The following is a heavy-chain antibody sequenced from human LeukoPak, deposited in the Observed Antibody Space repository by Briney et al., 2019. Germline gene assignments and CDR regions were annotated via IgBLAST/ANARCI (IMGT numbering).Heavy chain of an antibody. CDR3: ARDHYDILTGYTYPY. D-gene: IGHD3-9*01. CDR2: ISSSSSYI. J-gene: IGHJ4*02. CDR1: GFTFSSYS. V-gene: IGHV3-21*01. Sequence: GALRLSCAASGFTFSSYSMNWVRQAPGKGLEWVSSISSSSSYIYYADSVKGRFTISRDNAKNSLYLQMNSLRAEDTAVYYCARDHYDILTGYTYPYWGQGTLVTVSS.